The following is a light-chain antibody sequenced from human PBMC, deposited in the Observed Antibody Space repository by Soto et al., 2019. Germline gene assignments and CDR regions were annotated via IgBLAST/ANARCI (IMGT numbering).Light chain of an antibody. Sequence: QSALTQPASVSGSPGQSIAISCTGTFSDVGGYDYVSWYQQHPDKAPKLMIYEVTKRPSGVSNRFSGSKSGNTASLTISGLQPEHEADYYCSSHTSGSTRVFGSGTKLTVL. CDR2: EVT. CDR1: FSDVGGYDY. V-gene: IGLV2-14*01. CDR3: SSHTSGSTRV. J-gene: IGLJ1*01.